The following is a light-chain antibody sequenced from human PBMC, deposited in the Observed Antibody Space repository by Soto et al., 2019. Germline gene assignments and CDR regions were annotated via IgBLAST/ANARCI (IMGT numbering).Light chain of an antibody. V-gene: IGKV3-11*01. CDR2: DAS. CDR3: QQRSNWPPET. CDR1: QSVSSY. Sequence: EIVLTQSPATLSLSPGERATLSCRASQSVSSYLAWYQRKPGQAPRLLIYDASNRATGIPARFSGSGSGTDFTLTISSLEPEDFAVYYCQQRSNWPPETFGQGTKVEIK. J-gene: IGKJ1*01.